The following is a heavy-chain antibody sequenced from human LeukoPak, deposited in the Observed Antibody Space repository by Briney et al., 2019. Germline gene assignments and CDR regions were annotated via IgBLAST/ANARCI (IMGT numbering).Heavy chain of an antibody. Sequence: GASVKVSCKASGYTFTTYAVHWVRQAPGQRLEWMGWINTANGNTEYSQKFHGRVTISRDTSASTAYMELSSLKSEDTAVYYCARDPSGWYMYWFDPWGQGPLVTVSS. CDR2: INTANGNT. CDR1: GYTFTTYA. J-gene: IGHJ5*02. V-gene: IGHV1-3*04. CDR3: ARDPSGWYMYWFDP. D-gene: IGHD6-19*01.